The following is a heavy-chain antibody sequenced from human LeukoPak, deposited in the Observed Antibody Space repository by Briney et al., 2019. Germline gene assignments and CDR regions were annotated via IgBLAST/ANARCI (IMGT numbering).Heavy chain of an antibody. D-gene: IGHD6-13*01. V-gene: IGHV3-11*01. Sequence: GGSLRLSCAASGFTFSDYYMSWIRQAPGKGLEWVSYISSSGSTIYYADSVKGRFTISRDNAKNSLYLQMNSLRAEDTAVYYCARDGGRGSSSKEYFDYWGQGTLVTVSS. CDR2: ISSSGSTI. CDR3: ARDGGRGSSSKEYFDY. J-gene: IGHJ4*02. CDR1: GFTFSDYY.